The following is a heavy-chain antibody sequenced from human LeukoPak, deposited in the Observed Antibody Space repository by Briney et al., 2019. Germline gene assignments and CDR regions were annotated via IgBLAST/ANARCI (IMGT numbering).Heavy chain of an antibody. J-gene: IGHJ4*02. CDR2: IYGTGST. D-gene: IGHD3-16*01. CDR1: GYSLGKNYY. Sequence: SETLSLTCAVSGYSLGKNYYWGWIRQPPGKGLEWIGRIYGTGSTSYNPSLMNRVTMSVDTSKNHFSLKLTSVTAADTAAYYCARYDSRGSASARFDYWGQGILVTISS. V-gene: IGHV4-38-2*01. CDR3: ARYDSRGSASARFDY.